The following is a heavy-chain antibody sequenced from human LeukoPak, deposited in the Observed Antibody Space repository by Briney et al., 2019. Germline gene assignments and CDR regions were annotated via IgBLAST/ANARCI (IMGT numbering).Heavy chain of an antibody. Sequence: PSETLSLTCTVSGYSITSGYYWGWIRQTPGKGLEWIGSSYHTGSTLYNPSLKSRVTISVDPSKNQFSLKLSSVIVADTAVYYCARSWTGNGFDPWGQGTLVTVSS. CDR3: ARSWTGNGFDP. J-gene: IGHJ5*02. CDR2: SYHTGST. D-gene: IGHD3/OR15-3a*01. CDR1: GYSITSGYY. V-gene: IGHV4-38-2*02.